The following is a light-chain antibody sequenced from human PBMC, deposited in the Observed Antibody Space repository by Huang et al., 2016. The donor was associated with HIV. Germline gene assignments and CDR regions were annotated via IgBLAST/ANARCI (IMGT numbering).Light chain of an antibody. CDR3: QDRYNWPRFT. Sequence: EIMLTQSPATLSLSPGKRATLACRASQSVGTYLAWYQQKPGQAPRLLIYDASLRATGIPVRFSGSGSGTNFTLTISRLEPEAFAVYFCQDRYNWPRFTFGPGTKVDIK. CDR2: DAS. CDR1: QSVGTY. J-gene: IGKJ3*01. V-gene: IGKV3-11*01.